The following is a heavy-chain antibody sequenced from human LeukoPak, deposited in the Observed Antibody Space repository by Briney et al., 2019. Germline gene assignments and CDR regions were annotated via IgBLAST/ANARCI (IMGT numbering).Heavy chain of an antibody. D-gene: IGHD3-10*01. J-gene: IGHJ5*01. Sequence: GGSLRLSCAASGFTFSSYSMNWVRQAPGKGLEWASSISSSSSYIYYADSVKGRFTISRDNAKNSLYLQMNSLRAEDTAVYYCAKDGSGPYYSLFDSWGQGTLVIVSS. CDR1: GFTFSSYS. CDR3: AKDGSGPYYSLFDS. CDR2: ISSSSSYI. V-gene: IGHV3-21*01.